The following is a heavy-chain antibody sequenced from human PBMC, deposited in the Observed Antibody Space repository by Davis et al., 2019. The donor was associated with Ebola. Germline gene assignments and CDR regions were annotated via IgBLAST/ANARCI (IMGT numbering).Heavy chain of an antibody. CDR2: MYPNSGYA. CDR3: ARGTYCTNGVCPYYGMDV. V-gene: IGHV1-8*01. D-gene: IGHD2-8*01. Sequence: ASVKVSCKASGYTFTSYHLNWVRQAAGQGLEWMGWMYPNSGYARYVQKFQGRVTMTRDTSIDTAYLELRSLRSDDTAVYYCARGTYCTNGVCPYYGMDVWGKGTTVTVSS. CDR1: GYTFTSYH. J-gene: IGHJ6*04.